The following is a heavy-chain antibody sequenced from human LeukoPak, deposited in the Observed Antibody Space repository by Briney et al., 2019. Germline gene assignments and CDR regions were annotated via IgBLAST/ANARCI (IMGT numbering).Heavy chain of an antibody. CDR3: ARDHRSRLRLTYYYYGMDV. D-gene: IGHD5-12*01. CDR2: IYYSGST. J-gene: IGHJ6*02. CDR1: GGSISSGGYY. Sequence: SQTLSLTCTVSGGSISSGGYYWRWIRQHPGKGLEWIGYIYYSGSTYYNPSLKSRVTISVDTSKNQFSLKLSSVTAADTAVYYCARDHRSRLRLTYYYYGMDVWGQGTTVTVSS. V-gene: IGHV4-31*03.